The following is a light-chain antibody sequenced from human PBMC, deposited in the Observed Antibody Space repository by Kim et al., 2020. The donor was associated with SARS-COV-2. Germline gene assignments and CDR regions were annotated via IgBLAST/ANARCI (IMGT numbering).Light chain of an antibody. CDR2: RID. V-gene: IGLV1-47*01. Sequence: GQTVTISCSGHSPNIGSNSVYWFSQLPGPAPRLLIYRIDQRPSGVPDRFSGSKSGTSASLAISGLRSEDEAEYYCAAWDDHLSGVVFGGGTQLTVL. CDR3: AAWDDHLSGVV. CDR1: SPNIGSNS. J-gene: IGLJ2*01.